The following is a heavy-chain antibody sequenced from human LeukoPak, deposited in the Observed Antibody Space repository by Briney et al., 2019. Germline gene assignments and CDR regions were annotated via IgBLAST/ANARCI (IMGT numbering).Heavy chain of an antibody. CDR3: ARDRPPGAVAGTRHYYYYMDV. V-gene: IGHV4-4*07. CDR1: GGSISSYY. D-gene: IGHD6-19*01. CDR2: IYTSGST. Sequence: PSETLSLTCTVSGGSISSYYWSWIRQHAGKGLEWIGRIYTSGSTNYNPSLKSRVTMSVDTSKNQFPLKLSSVTAADTAVYYCARDRPPGAVAGTRHYYYYMDVWGKGTTVTVSS. J-gene: IGHJ6*03.